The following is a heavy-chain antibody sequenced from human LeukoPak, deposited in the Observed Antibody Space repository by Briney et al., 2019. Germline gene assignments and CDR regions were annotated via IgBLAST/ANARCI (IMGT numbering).Heavy chain of an antibody. CDR1: GGSINNYY. CDR2: IYSSGST. V-gene: IGHV4-4*07. CDR3: AREYDYYFDY. J-gene: IGHJ4*02. D-gene: IGHD3-3*01. Sequence: PETLSLTCTVSGGSINNYYWSWIRQPAGKGLEWIGLIYSSGSTSYNPSLKSRVTMSVDTSKKQFSLRLSSVTAADTAVYYCAREYDYYFDYWGQGTLVTVSS.